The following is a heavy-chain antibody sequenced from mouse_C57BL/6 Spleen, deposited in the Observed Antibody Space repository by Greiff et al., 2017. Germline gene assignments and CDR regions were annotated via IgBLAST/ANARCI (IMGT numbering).Heavy chain of an antibody. CDR2: IYPGDGDT. Sequence: QVQLQQSGPELVKPGASVKISCKASGYAFSSSWMNWVKQRPGKGLEWIGRIYPGDGDTNYNGKFKGKATLTADKSSSTAYMQLSSLTSEDSAVYFCARNYPYYFDYWGQGTTLTVSS. CDR3: ARNYPYYFDY. J-gene: IGHJ2*01. V-gene: IGHV1-82*01. CDR1: GYAFSSSW. D-gene: IGHD2-1*01.